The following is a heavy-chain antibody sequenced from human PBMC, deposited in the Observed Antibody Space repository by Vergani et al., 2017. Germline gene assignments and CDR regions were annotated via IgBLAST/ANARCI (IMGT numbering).Heavy chain of an antibody. Sequence: QVQLQQWGAGLLKPSETLSLTCAVYGGSFSGYYWSWIRPPPGKGLEWIGEIIHSGSTNYNPSLKSRVTISVDTSKNQFSLKMSSVTAADTAVYYCARSDYGSGENNWFDPWGQGTLVTVSS. CDR1: GGSFSGYY. CDR3: ARSDYGSGENNWFDP. CDR2: IIHSGST. D-gene: IGHD3-10*01. V-gene: IGHV4-34*12. J-gene: IGHJ5*02.